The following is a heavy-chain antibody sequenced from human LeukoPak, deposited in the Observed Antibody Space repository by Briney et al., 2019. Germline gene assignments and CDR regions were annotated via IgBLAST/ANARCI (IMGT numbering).Heavy chain of an antibody. CDR3: ARETIQGLGWFDP. Sequence: SVKVSCKASGGTFSSYAISWVRQAPGQGHEWMGGIIPIFGTANYAQKFQGRVTITADESTSTAYLELSSLRSEDTAVYYCARETIQGLGWFDPWGQGTLVTVSS. CDR1: GGTFSSYA. CDR2: IIPIFGTA. J-gene: IGHJ5*02. V-gene: IGHV1-69*13. D-gene: IGHD1-14*01.